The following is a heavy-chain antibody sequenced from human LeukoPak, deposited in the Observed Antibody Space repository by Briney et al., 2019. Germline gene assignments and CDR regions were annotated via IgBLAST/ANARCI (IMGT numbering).Heavy chain of an antibody. CDR2: INPSGGST. V-gene: IGHV1-46*01. CDR1: GYTFTSYY. D-gene: IGHD6-13*01. Sequence: ASVKVSCKASGYTFTSYYMHWVRQAPGQGLEWMGIINPSGGSTSYAQKFQGRVTMTRDTSTSTVYMELSSLRSEDTAVYYCATSTPIAAAGYDWFDPWGQGTLVTVSS. J-gene: IGHJ5*02. CDR3: ATSTPIAAAGYDWFDP.